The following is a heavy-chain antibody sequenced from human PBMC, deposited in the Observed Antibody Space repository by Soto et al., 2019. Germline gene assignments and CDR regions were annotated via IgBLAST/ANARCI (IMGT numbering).Heavy chain of an antibody. V-gene: IGHV3-23*01. CDR3: AKDLRPRIVVVVAATKPNWFDP. CDR2: ISGSGGST. Sequence: GGSLRLSCAASGFTFSSYAMSWVRQAPGKGLEWVSAISGSGGSTYYADSVKGRFTISRDNSKNTLYLKMNSLRAEETAVYYCAKDLRPRIVVVVAATKPNWFDPWGQGTLVTVSS. CDR1: GFTFSSYA. D-gene: IGHD2-15*01. J-gene: IGHJ5*02.